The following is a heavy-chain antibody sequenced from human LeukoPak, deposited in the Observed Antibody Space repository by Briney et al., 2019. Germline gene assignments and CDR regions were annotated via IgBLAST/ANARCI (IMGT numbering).Heavy chain of an antibody. CDR1: GGSISSGSYY. J-gene: IGHJ4*02. CDR2: IYTSGST. V-gene: IGHV4-61*02. D-gene: IGHD3-9*01. CDR3: ARAGVLRYFDWSLTIDY. Sequence: PSQTLSLTCTVSGGSISSGSYYWSWIRQPAGKGLEWIGRIYTSGSTNYNPSLKSRVTISVDTSKNQFSLKLSSVTAADTAVYYCARAGVLRYFDWSLTIDYWGQGTLVTVSS.